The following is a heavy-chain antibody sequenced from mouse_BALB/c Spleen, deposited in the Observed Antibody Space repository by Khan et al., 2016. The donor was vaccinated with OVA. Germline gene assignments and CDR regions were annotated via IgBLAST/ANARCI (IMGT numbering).Heavy chain of an antibody. CDR2: INTYTGEP. Sequence: QIQLVQSGPELKKPGETVKISCKASRYTFTNYGMNWVKQAPGKGLKWMGWINTYTGEPTYADDFKGRFAFSLETSANTAYLQINNLKNEDTATYFCARSASYWFFDVWGAGTTVTVSS. V-gene: IGHV9-3-1*01. D-gene: IGHD6-1*01. CDR1: RYTFTNYG. J-gene: IGHJ1*01. CDR3: ARSASYWFFDV.